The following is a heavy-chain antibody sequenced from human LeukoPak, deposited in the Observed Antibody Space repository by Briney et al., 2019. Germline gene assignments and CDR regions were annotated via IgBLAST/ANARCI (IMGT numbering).Heavy chain of an antibody. CDR2: ISGSGGST. J-gene: IGHJ4*02. CDR1: GFTFSSYW. D-gene: IGHD5-18*01. CDR3: AKEGESGYSYYYYFDY. V-gene: IGHV3-23*01. Sequence: PGGSLRLSCAASGFTFSSYWMSWVRQAPGKGLEWVSAISGSGGSTYYADSVKGRFTISRDNSKNTLYLQMNSLRAEDTAVYYCAKEGESGYSYYYYFDYWGQGTLVTVSS.